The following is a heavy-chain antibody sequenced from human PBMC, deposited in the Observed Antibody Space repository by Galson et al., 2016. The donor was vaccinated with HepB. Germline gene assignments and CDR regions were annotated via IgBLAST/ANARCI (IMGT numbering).Heavy chain of an antibody. V-gene: IGHV4-59*01. Sequence: SETLSLTCSVSGGSIRSDYWSWIRQPPGKGLEWIGSIYYIGSTNYNPSLKSRVTISLDTSKNHFSLKVSSVTAADTAVYYCARLLGVTFDYWGQGTLVTVSS. CDR1: GGSIRSDY. D-gene: IGHD3-10*01. J-gene: IGHJ4*02. CDR3: ARLLGVTFDY. CDR2: IYYIGST.